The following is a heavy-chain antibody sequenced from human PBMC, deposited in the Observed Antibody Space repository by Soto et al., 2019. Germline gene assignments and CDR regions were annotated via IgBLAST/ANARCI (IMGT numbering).Heavy chain of an antibody. CDR2: IKQDGSEK. CDR3: ARDPPRKDEYYFDY. V-gene: IGHV3-7*01. Sequence: GGSLRLSCAASGFTFSSYWMSWVRQAPGKGLEWVANIKQDGSEKYYVDSVKGRFTISRDNAKNSLYLQMNSLRAEDTAVYYCARDPPRKDEYYFDYWGQGTLVTVSS. J-gene: IGHJ4*02. CDR1: GFTFSSYW.